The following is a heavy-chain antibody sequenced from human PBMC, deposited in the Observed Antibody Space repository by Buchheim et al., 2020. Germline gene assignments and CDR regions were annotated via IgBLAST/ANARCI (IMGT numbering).Heavy chain of an antibody. D-gene: IGHD5-24*01. V-gene: IGHV3-33*01. CDR1: GFTFRSYG. CDR2: IWHDGSTK. J-gene: IGHJ4*02. Sequence: QVQLMESGGGVVQPGKSLRLSCAASGFTFRSYGMHWVRPFPGKGLDWVAVIWHDGSTKYYAAFVKGRFNISRNHSNNTLYFEMNSLRAEDTAVYYCARGQRWLQLPGFWGQGIL. CDR3: ARGQRWLQLPGF.